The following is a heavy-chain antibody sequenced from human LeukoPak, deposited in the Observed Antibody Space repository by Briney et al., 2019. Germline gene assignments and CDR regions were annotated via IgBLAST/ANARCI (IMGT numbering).Heavy chain of an antibody. V-gene: IGHV4-30-2*01. Sequence: PSETLSLTCAVSGGSISSGGYSWSWIRQPPGKGLEWIGYIYESGSTYYSPSLKSRVTISVDKFNNQFSLKLSSVTAADTAVYYCARGGGYDWWRFDNWGQETRVTVSS. CDR1: GGSISSGGYS. CDR3: ARGGGYDWWRFDN. D-gene: IGHD3-16*01. CDR2: IYESGST. J-gene: IGHJ4*02.